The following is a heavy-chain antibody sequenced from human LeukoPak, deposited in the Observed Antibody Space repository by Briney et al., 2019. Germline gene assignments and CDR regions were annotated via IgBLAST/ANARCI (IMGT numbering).Heavy chain of an antibody. Sequence: GGSLRLSCAASGFTFSSYSMNWVRQAPGKGLEWVSSISSSSSYIYYADSVKGRFTISRDNSKNTLYLQMNSLRAEDTAVYYCANSLFVDYWGQGTLVTVSS. CDR2: ISSSSSYI. CDR1: GFTFSSYS. CDR3: ANSLFVDY. V-gene: IGHV3-21*04. J-gene: IGHJ4*02.